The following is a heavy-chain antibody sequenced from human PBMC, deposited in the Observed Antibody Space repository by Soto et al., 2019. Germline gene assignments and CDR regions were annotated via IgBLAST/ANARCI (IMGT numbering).Heavy chain of an antibody. D-gene: IGHD2-2*01. J-gene: IGHJ5*02. V-gene: IGHV5-10-1*01. CDR3: ARLYCSSSTCDSWFDP. CDR2: IDPSDSQT. Sequence: GESLKISCKGPGYSFAGYWITWVRQKPGKGLEWMGRIDPSDSQTYYSPSFRGHVTISVTKSITTVFLQWSSLRASDTAMYYCARLYCSSSTCDSWFDPWGQGTLVTVSS. CDR1: GYSFAGYW.